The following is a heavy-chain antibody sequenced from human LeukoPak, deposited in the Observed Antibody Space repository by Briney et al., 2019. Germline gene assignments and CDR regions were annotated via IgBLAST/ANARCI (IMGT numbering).Heavy chain of an antibody. CDR3: AKGGATVIDY. Sequence: PGGSLRLSCAASGFTFSNYWMHWVRQAPGKGLVWVSRIKSDGSSTTSADSVKGRFTISRDNAKNTQYLQMNSLRAEDTAVYYCAKGGATVIDYWGQGTLVTVSS. CDR1: GFTFSNYW. V-gene: IGHV3-74*01. D-gene: IGHD4-17*01. CDR2: IKSDGSST. J-gene: IGHJ4*02.